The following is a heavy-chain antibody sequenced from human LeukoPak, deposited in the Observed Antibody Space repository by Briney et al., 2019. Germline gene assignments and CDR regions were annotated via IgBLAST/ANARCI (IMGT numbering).Heavy chain of an antibody. V-gene: IGHV3-66*01. CDR2: IYSGGST. CDR1: GFTVSGNY. Sequence: GGSLRLSCAASGFTVSGNYMGWVRQAPGKGLEWVSVIYSGGSTYYADSVKGRFTISRDNSKNTLYLQMNSLRAEDTAVYYCAREVSWGTYYYYMDVWGKGTTVTISS. D-gene: IGHD7-27*01. CDR3: AREVSWGTYYYYMDV. J-gene: IGHJ6*03.